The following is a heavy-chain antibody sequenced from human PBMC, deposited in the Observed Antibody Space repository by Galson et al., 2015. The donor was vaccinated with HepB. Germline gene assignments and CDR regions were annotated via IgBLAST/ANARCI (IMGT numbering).Heavy chain of an antibody. J-gene: IGHJ4*02. CDR2: IYYSGST. V-gene: IGHV4-31*11. D-gene: IGHD3-3*01. Sequence: TLSLTCAVSGGSISSGGYYWSWLRQRPGKGLEWIGYIYYSGSTYYNPSLKSRVTISLDTSKNQFSLKLRSVTAADTAVYYCARVSPLYYDFWSGSDGAYYFDYWGQGTLVAVSS. CDR3: ARVSPLYYDFWSGSDGAYYFDY. CDR1: GGSISSGGYY.